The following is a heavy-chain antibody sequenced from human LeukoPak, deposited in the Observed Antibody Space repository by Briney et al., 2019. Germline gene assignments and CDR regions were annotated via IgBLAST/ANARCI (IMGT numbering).Heavy chain of an antibody. V-gene: IGHV3-23*01. CDR2: ISGSGGST. CDR3: AKPGGLEVIASDFDY. CDR1: GFTFSSYA. Sequence: GGSLRLSCAASGFTFSSYAMSWVRQAPGKGRAWVSAISGSGGSTYYADSVKGRFTISRDNSKNTLYLQMNSLRAEDTAVYYCAKPGGLEVIASDFDYWGQGTLVTVSS. J-gene: IGHJ4*02. D-gene: IGHD2-21*01.